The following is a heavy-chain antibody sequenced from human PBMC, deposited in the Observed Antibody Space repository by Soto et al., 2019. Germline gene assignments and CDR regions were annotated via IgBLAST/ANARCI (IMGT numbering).Heavy chain of an antibody. D-gene: IGHD3-22*01. CDR1: GYSSTSYW. CDR2: IDPSDSYT. V-gene: IGHV5-10-1*01. J-gene: IGHJ3*02. CDR3: ARRHLLRLSAFDI. Sequence: PGASLKISCKGSGYSSTSYWISWVRQMPGKGLEWMGRIDPSDSYTNYSPSFQGHVTISADKSISTAYLQWSSLKASDTAMYYCARRHLLRLSAFDIWGQGTMVTVSS.